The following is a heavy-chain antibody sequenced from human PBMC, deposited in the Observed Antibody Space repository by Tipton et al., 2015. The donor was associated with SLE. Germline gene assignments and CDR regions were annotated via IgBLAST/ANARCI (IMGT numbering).Heavy chain of an antibody. CDR2: ISAYKGNT. V-gene: IGHV1-18*01. D-gene: IGHD2-2*01. CDR3: ARGRSTSHAFLGGVPN. J-gene: IGHJ4*02. Sequence: QSGAEVKKPGASVKVSCKASGYTFTSYGISWVRQAPGQGLEWMGWISAYKGNTNYAQKLQGRVTMTRDTSISTAYMELSRLRSDDTAVYYCARGRSTSHAFLGGVPNWGQGTLVTVSS. CDR1: GYTFTSYG.